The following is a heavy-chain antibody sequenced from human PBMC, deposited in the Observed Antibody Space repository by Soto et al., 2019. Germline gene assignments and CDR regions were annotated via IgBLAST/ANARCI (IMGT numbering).Heavy chain of an antibody. Sequence: GGSLRLSCAASGFTFSSYGMHWVRQAPGKGLEWVAVISYDGSNKYYADSVKGRFTISRDNSKNTLYLQMNSLRAEDTAVYYCAKFRRMYSSSSGFDYCGEGTLVTVSS. CDR1: GFTFSSYG. V-gene: IGHV3-30*18. CDR2: ISYDGSNK. D-gene: IGHD6-6*01. J-gene: IGHJ4*02. CDR3: AKFRRMYSSSSGFDY.